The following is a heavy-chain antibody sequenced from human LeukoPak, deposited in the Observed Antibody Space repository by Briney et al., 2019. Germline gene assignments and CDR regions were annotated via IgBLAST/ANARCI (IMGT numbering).Heavy chain of an antibody. Sequence: ASVKVSCKASGGTFSSYAISWVRQAPGQGLEWMGGIIPIFGTANYAQKFQGRVTITADESTSIAYMELSSLRSEDTAVYYCASGPSGYCTNGVCYYFDYWGQGTLVTVSS. CDR1: GGTFSSYA. CDR2: IIPIFGTA. CDR3: ASGPSGYCTNGVCYYFDY. V-gene: IGHV1-69*13. D-gene: IGHD2-8*01. J-gene: IGHJ4*02.